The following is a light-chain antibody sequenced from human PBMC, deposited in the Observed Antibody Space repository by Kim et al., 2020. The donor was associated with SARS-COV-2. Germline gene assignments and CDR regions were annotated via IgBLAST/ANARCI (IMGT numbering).Light chain of an antibody. J-gene: IGLJ2*01. Sequence: SYELTQPPSVSVAPGKTARITCGGNNIGGEVVNWYQQKPGRVPVQVISYDSDRPSVIPERFSGSNSGNTATLTISRVEAGDEADYYCQVWDRGTEHVLFGGGTQLTVL. CDR3: QVWDRGTEHVL. CDR2: YDS. V-gene: IGLV3-21*04. CDR1: NIGGEV.